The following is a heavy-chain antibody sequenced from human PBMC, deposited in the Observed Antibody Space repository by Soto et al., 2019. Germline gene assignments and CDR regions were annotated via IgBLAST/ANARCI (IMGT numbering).Heavy chain of an antibody. Sequence: QVQLVQSGPEVKKPGASVKVSCKASGYTFTSYYMHWVRQAPGQGPEWMGIFNPSGGSTTYAQKCEGRVSMTGDTSTSTVYMTLISLRSEDTAVYYCARDWPSGSYNLDYWGQGTLVTVS. J-gene: IGHJ4*02. CDR1: GYTFTSYY. CDR3: ARDWPSGSYNLDY. V-gene: IGHV1-46*01. CDR2: FNPSGGST. D-gene: IGHD1-26*01.